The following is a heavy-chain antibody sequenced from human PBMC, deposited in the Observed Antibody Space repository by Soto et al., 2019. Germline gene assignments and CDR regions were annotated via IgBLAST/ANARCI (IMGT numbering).Heavy chain of an antibody. J-gene: IGHJ5*02. Sequence: PSETLSLTCTVSGGSISSGGYYWSWIRQHPGKGLEWIGYIYYSGSTYYNPSLKSRVTISVDTSKNQFSLKLSSVTAADTAVYYCARNLREWFQNWFDPWGQGTLVTVS. CDR3: ARNLREWFQNWFDP. D-gene: IGHD3-3*01. V-gene: IGHV4-31*03. CDR1: GGSISSGGYY. CDR2: IYYSGST.